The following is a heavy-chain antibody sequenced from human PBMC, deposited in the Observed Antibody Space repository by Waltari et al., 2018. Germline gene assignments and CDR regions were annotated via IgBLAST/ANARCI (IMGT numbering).Heavy chain of an antibody. CDR2: ISSSSSTI. CDR3: ARGTRYDILTGYLFDY. J-gene: IGHJ4*02. CDR1: GFTFSSYS. Sequence: EVQLVESGGGLVQPGGSLRLSCAASGFTFSSYSMNWVRQAPGKGLEWVSYISSSSSTIYYADSVKGRFTISRDNAKNSLYLQMNSLRAEDTAVYYCARGTRYDILTGYLFDYWGQGTLVTVSS. D-gene: IGHD3-9*01. V-gene: IGHV3-48*01.